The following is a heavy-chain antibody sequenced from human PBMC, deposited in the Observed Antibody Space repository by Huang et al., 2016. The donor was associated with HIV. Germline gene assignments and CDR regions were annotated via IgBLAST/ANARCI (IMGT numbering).Heavy chain of an antibody. CDR3: AKESRWFSSLDH. CDR2: ISYEGRSK. J-gene: IGHJ4*02. CDR1: GFTFSGFG. V-gene: IGHV3-30*18. D-gene: IGHD2-15*01. Sequence: QLQLVESGGGVVQPGTSLRVSCAASGFTFSGFGMHWVRQAPGKGLEWVAVISYEGRSKFYAGSVKGRFTISRDNSDNTLHLQMNSLRPDDTGVYYCAKESRWFSSLDHWGQGILVTVSS.